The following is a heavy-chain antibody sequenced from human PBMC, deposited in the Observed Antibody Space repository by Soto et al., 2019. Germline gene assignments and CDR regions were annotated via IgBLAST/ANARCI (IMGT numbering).Heavy chain of an antibody. V-gene: IGHV1-3*01. Sequence: QVQLVQSGAEVKKPGASVKVSCKASGYTFTSYAMHWVRQAPGQRLAWMGWINAGNGNTKYSQKFQGRATITRGTAESTAYMELSSLRSEDTAVYYCASHWSGGSCYSFDYWGQGTLVTVSS. CDR2: INAGNGNT. CDR1: GYTFTSYA. D-gene: IGHD2-15*01. J-gene: IGHJ4*02. CDR3: ASHWSGGSCYSFDY.